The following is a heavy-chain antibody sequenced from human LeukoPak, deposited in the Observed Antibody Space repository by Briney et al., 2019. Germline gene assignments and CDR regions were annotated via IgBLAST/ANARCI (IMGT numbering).Heavy chain of an antibody. D-gene: IGHD5-24*01. Sequence: ASVKVSCKASGYTFTGYYMHWVRQAPGQGLEWMGWINPNSGGTNYAQKFQGRVTMTRDTSISTAYMELSRLRSDDTAVYYCASVNHVEMAPGAFDIWGQGTMVTVSS. CDR2: INPNSGGT. CDR3: ASVNHVEMAPGAFDI. V-gene: IGHV1-2*02. CDR1: GYTFTGYY. J-gene: IGHJ3*02.